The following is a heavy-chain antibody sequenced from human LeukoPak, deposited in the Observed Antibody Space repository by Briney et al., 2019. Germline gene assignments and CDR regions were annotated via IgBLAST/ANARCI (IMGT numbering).Heavy chain of an antibody. V-gene: IGHV5-51*01. CDR2: IYPDDSDT. CDR3: ARHADSRGYWGQFSAFDL. D-gene: IGHD3-22*01. Sequence: GESLKIPCKGSGCSFISYWIGWVRQMPGKGLEWMGIIYPDDSDTRYSPSFQGHVTFSVDKSISTAYVQWSGLKASDTAMYYCARHADSRGYWGQFSAFDLWGQGTMVTVSS. CDR1: GCSFISYW. J-gene: IGHJ3*01.